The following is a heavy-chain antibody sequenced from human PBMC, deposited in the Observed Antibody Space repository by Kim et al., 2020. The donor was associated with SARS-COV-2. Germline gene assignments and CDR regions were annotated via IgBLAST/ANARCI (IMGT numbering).Heavy chain of an antibody. D-gene: IGHD6-13*01. Sequence: SLKSRVTISVDTSKNQFSLKLSSVTAADTAVYYCARATAASHYYYYGMDVWGQGTTVTVSS. J-gene: IGHJ6*02. CDR3: ARATAASHYYYYGMDV. V-gene: IGHV4-59*01.